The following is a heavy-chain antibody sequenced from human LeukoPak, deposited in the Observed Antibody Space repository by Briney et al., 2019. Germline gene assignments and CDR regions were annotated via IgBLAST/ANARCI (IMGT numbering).Heavy chain of an antibody. CDR2: ISSSSSTI. D-gene: IGHD1-7*01. J-gene: IGHJ3*02. Sequence: GGSLRLSCAASGFTFSSYSMNWVRQAPGKGLEWVSYISSSSSTIYYAGSVKGRFTLSRDNAKNSLYLQMNSLRAEDTAVYYCARGHTGITGTTDAFDIWGQGTMVTVSS. CDR1: GFTFSSYS. CDR3: ARGHTGITGTTDAFDI. V-gene: IGHV3-48*01.